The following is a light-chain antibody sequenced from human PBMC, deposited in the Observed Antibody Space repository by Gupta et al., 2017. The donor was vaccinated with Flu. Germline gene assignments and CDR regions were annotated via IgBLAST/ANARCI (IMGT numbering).Light chain of an antibody. CDR3: QQYQSWPPIT. V-gene: IGKV3-15*01. J-gene: IGKJ5*01. CDR1: QSVSNN. CDR2: GAS. Sequence: EIVMTQSPATLSVSPGEGATLSCRASQSVSNNLAWYQQKPGQAPRLLIYGASTRATGIPARFSGSASGKELTLTISSRQSEDSAVYYCQQYQSWPPITFGQGTXLEIK.